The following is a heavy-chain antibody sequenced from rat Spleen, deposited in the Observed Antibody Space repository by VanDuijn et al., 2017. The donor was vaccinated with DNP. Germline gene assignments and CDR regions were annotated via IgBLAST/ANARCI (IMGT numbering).Heavy chain of an antibody. CDR2: ITTGGEIT. CDR3: TTSAYTTDYYYVNWFAY. V-gene: IGHV5-31*01. D-gene: IGHD1-6*01. CDR1: GFTFNKDW. J-gene: IGHJ3*01. Sequence: EVQLVESGGDPVQPGRSLTLSCVVSGFTFNKDWMTWVRQVPGKGLEWIASITTGGEITYYRDSVKGRFTISRDNAKSTLYLQMDSLRSEDTATYYCTTSAYTTDYYYVNWFAYWGQGTLVTVSS.